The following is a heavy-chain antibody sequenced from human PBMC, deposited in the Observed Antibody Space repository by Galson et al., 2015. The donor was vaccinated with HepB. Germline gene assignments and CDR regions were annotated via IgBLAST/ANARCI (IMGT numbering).Heavy chain of an antibody. J-gene: IGHJ5*02. CDR1: GFTFSVYG. CDR2: ISYDGSNK. Sequence: SLRLSCAASGFTFSVYGMYWVRQAPGKGLEWVAVISYDGSNKYYADSVKGRFTISRDNSKNTLYLQMNSLRVEDTAVYYCAKDFLPPSLGHQLPSFDPWGQGTLVTVSS. CDR3: AKDFLPPSLGHQLPSFDP. V-gene: IGHV3-30*18. D-gene: IGHD2-2*01.